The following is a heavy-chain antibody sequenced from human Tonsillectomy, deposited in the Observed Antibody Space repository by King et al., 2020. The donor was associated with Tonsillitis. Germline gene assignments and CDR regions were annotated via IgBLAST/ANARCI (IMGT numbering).Heavy chain of an antibody. V-gene: IGHV4-38-2*02. D-gene: IGHD1-14*01. CDR1: GYSIISDDYH. CDR3: AREIAPGMIGP. J-gene: IGHJ5*02. CDR2: VFHRGST. Sequence: VQLQESGPGLVQPSETLSLTCGVSGYSIISDDYHWGWIRQSPGKGLEWIGSVFHRGSTYYNPSLKSRVTISLDRSENHFSLQLTSVTAADTAVYYCAREIAPGMIGPWGQGTLVTVSS.